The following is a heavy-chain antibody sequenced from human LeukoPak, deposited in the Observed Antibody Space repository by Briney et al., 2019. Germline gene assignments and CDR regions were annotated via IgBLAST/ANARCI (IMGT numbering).Heavy chain of an antibody. J-gene: IGHJ4*02. CDR3: AKALEVTAIFDY. CDR2: ISGSGGST. D-gene: IGHD2-21*02. V-gene: IGHV3-23*01. CDR1: GFTFSSYA. Sequence: GPLRLSCAASGFTFSSYAMSWVRQAPGKGLEWVSAISGSGGSTYYADSVKGRFTISRDNSKNTLYLQMNSLRAEDTAVYYCAKALEVTAIFDYWGQGTLVTVSS.